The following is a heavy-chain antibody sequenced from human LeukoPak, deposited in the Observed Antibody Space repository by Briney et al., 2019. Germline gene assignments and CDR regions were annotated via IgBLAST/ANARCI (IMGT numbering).Heavy chain of an antibody. V-gene: IGHV3-20*04. J-gene: IGHJ4*02. CDR1: GFTFDDYG. Sequence: GGSLRLSCAASGFTFDDYGMSWVRQAPGKGLEWVSGINWNGGSTGYADSVKGRFTISRDNAKNSLYLQMNSLRDEDTALYYCARDLGDYYGSGSHLDYWGQGTLVTVSS. CDR3: ARDLGDYYGSGSHLDY. D-gene: IGHD3-10*01. CDR2: INWNGGST.